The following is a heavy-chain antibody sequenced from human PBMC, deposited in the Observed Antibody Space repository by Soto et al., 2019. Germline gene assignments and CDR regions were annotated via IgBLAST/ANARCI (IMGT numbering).Heavy chain of an antibody. Sequence: EVQLVESGGGLVQRGGSLRLSCAASGFTFSTYSMNWVRQAPGKGLEWVSYMGHGYNIYYADSVKGRFTISRDNARNSLYLQMNSLRDEDTAVYYCTRDNGIAYAMDVWGQGTTVIVSS. J-gene: IGHJ6*02. V-gene: IGHV3-48*02. CDR3: TRDNGIAYAMDV. CDR1: GFTFSTYS. CDR2: MGHGYNI. D-gene: IGHD6-13*01.